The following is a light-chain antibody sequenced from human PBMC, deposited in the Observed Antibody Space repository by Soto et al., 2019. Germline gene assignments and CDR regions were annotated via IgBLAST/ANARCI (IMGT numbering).Light chain of an antibody. J-gene: IGKJ1*01. V-gene: IGKV3-11*01. CDR2: DAS. CDR3: QQCSSWPRT. Sequence: EIVLTQSPATLSLSPGERATLSCRASQSVSSYLAWYQQKPGQAPRLLIYDASNRATGIPPRFSGSGSGTDFTLTISILEPEDFAVYFCQQCSSWPRTFGQGTKVEIK. CDR1: QSVSSY.